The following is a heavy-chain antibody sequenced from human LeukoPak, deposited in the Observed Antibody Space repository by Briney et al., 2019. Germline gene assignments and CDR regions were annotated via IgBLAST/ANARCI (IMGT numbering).Heavy chain of an antibody. CDR1: GFTFSSYS. J-gene: IGHJ3*02. CDR3: AKDPEMATITNDAFDI. D-gene: IGHD5-24*01. V-gene: IGHV3-30*18. Sequence: PGGSLRLSCAASGFTFSSYSMNWVRQAPGKGLEWVAVISYDGSNKYYADSVKGRFTISRDNSKNTLYLQMNSLRAEDTAVYYCAKDPEMATITNDAFDIWGQGTMVTVSS. CDR2: ISYDGSNK.